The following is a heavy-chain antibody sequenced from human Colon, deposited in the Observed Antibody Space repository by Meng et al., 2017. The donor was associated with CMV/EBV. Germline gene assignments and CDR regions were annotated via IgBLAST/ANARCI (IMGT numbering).Heavy chain of an antibody. D-gene: IGHD3-3*01. V-gene: IGHV3-23*01. CDR3: AKCEWLSSHWFDP. Sequence: GGSLRLSCAASGFTFSNHTMSWVRQAPGKGLEWVSVVSRSGGSTYYADSVKGRFTISRDNSKNTLYLQMNSLRAEDTAVYYCAKCEWLSSHWFDPWGQGTLVTVSS. J-gene: IGHJ5*02. CDR1: GFTFSNHT. CDR2: VSRSGGST.